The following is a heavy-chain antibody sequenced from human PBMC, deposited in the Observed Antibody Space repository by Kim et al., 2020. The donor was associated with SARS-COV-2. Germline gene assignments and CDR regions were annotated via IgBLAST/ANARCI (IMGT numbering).Heavy chain of an antibody. CDR3: ARHSRRVVVVHTSYYYYGMDV. CDR1: GYSFTSYW. V-gene: IGHV5-51*01. CDR2: IYPGDSDT. D-gene: IGHD3-22*01. Sequence: GESLKISCKGSGYSFTSYWIGWVRQMPGKGLEWMGIIYPGDSDTRYSPSFQGQVTISADKSISTAYLQWSSLKASDTAMYYCARHSRRVVVVHTSYYYYGMDVWGQGTTVTVSS. J-gene: IGHJ6*02.